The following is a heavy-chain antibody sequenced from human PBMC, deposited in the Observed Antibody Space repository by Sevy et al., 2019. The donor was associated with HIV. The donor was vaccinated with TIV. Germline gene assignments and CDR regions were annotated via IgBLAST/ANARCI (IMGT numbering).Heavy chain of an antibody. V-gene: IGHV3-7*03. J-gene: IGHJ6*02. CDR3: ARDCSSTSCLWGLDV. D-gene: IGHD2-2*01. Sequence: GGSLRLSCAASGFTFSVYWMTWVRQAPGKGLEWVANIKKDGSEKYYVDSVKGRFTISRDNAKNSLFLQMNSLRAEDTAVYYCARDCSSTSCLWGLDVWGQGTTVTVSS. CDR1: GFTFSVYW. CDR2: IKKDGSEK.